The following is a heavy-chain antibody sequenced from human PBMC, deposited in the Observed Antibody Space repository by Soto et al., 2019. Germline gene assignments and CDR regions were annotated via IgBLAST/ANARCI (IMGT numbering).Heavy chain of an antibody. J-gene: IGHJ4*02. D-gene: IGHD4-17*01. CDR2: VYYSGST. CDR3: ARTTAVPNTLRSRYFFDY. Sequence: PSETLSLTCSVSGGSVSNKTYYWSWIRQPPGKRLEWIGYVYYSGSTNYNHSLKRRVTISVDLSKSQFSLRLSSVTTAYTALYYCARTTAVPNTLRSRYFFDYSGLGTLRTVCS. CDR1: GGSVSNKTYY. V-gene: IGHV4-61*01.